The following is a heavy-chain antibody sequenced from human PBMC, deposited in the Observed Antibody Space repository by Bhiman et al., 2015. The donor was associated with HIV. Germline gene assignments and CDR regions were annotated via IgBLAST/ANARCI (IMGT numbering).Heavy chain of an antibody. Sequence: VRLVESGGGVVQPGRSLRLSCAASGFSFSSFAMHWVRQSPGKGLEWVAVISYDGSNKYYADSVKGRFTISRDNSKNMVYLQMNSLRAEDTAVYYCAKSGLFVLVVYAPDVLDIWGQGTMVTVSS. CDR3: AKSGLFVLVVYAPDVLDI. CDR1: GFSFSSFA. J-gene: IGHJ3*02. V-gene: IGHV3-30*18. D-gene: IGHD2-8*02. CDR2: ISYDGSNK.